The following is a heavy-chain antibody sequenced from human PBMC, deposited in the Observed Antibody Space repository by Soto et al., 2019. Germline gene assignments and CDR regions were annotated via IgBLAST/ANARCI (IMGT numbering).Heavy chain of an antibody. CDR3: ARERVEYGDHQLYGMDV. D-gene: IGHD4-17*01. J-gene: IGHJ6*02. V-gene: IGHV3-30-3*01. CDR1: GFSFSSYA. CDR2: IAYDGTKK. Sequence: QVQLVESGGGVVQPGRTLRLSCAASGFSFSSYAMHWVRQAPGKGLEWVAVIAYDGTKKYYEDSVKGRFTISRDNSNTLYLQMNSLRGEDTAVYYCARERVEYGDHQLYGMDVWGQGTTVTVPS.